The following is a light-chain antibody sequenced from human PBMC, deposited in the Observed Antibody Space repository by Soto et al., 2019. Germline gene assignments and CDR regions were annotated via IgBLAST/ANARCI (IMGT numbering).Light chain of an antibody. CDR1: SSDVGSYNL. J-gene: IGLJ2*01. Sequence: QSVLTQPASVSGSPGQSITISCTGTSSDVGSYNLVSWYQQHPGKAPKLMISEVSKRPSGVSHRFSGSKSGNTASLTISGLQAEDEADSYCCSYAASSTLVFGRVTEVTVL. CDR2: EVS. V-gene: IGLV2-23*02. CDR3: CSYAASSTLV.